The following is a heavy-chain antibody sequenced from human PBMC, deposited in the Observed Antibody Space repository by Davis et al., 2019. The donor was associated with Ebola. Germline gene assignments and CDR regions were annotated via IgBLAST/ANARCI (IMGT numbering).Heavy chain of an antibody. CDR3: ARSSMTQDAFDI. V-gene: IGHV7-4-1*02. CDR1: GYTFTSYA. D-gene: IGHD2-2*01. J-gene: IGHJ3*02. CDR2: INTNTGNP. Sequence: AASVKVSCKASGYTFTSYAINWVRQAPGQGLEWMGWINTNTGNPMYAQAFTGRFVFSLDTSINTPYLQISSLKAEDTAVYYCARSSMTQDAFDIWGQGTMVTVSS.